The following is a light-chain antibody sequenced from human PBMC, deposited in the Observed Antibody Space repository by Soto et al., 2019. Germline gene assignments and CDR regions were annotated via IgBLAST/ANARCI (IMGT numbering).Light chain of an antibody. CDR3: SSYTSSSTLLYV. Sequence: QSVLTQPASVSGSPGQSITISCTGTSSDVGGYNYVSWYQQHPVKAPKLMIYDVSNRPSGVSNRFSGSKSGNTTSLTISGLHAEYEADYYCSSYTSSSTLLYVFGTGTKLTVL. CDR1: SSDVGGYNY. CDR2: DVS. J-gene: IGLJ1*01. V-gene: IGLV2-14*01.